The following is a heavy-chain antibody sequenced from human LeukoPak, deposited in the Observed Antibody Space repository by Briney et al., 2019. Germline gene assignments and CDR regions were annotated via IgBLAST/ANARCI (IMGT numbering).Heavy chain of an antibody. Sequence: GGSLRLSCAASGFTFSSYGMHWVRQAPGKGLEWVAFIRYDGSNKYYADSVEGRFTISRDNSKNTLYLQMNSLRAEDTAVYYCAKDARYCSSTSCYTRSPHRGYFDYWGQGTLVTVSS. CDR1: GFTFSSYG. V-gene: IGHV3-30*02. J-gene: IGHJ4*02. CDR2: IRYDGSNK. D-gene: IGHD2-2*02. CDR3: AKDARYCSSTSCYTRSPHRGYFDY.